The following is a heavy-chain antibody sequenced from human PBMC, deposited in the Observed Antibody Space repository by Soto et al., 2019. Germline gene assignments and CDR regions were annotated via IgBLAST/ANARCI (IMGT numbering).Heavy chain of an antibody. V-gene: IGHV3-23*01. CDR1: GFTFSNYA. D-gene: IGHD4-17*01. J-gene: IGHJ4*02. CDR3: AINTLTVTPYFDY. CDR2: SSGSGDNT. Sequence: EVQGLEAGGGLVQPGGSLRLSCAASGFTFSNYAMSCVRQAPGKGLEWVSTSSGSGDNTDYVDSVKGRFTISRDNSKNTVYLQINSLRAEDTAVYYCAINTLTVTPYFDYWGQETLGTISS.